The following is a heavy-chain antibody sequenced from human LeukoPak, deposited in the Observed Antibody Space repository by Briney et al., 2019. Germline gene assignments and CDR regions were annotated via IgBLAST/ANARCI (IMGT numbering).Heavy chain of an antibody. Sequence: ASVKVSCKASGYTFTIYGISWVRQAPGQGLEWMGWINTYTNYAQKFQGRVTMTTDTSTSTAYMELRNLRSDDTAVYYCARAHDSSGYYYVGNNDVFDIWGQGTMVTVSS. D-gene: IGHD3-22*01. CDR1: GYTFTIYG. J-gene: IGHJ3*02. CDR3: ARAHDSSGYYYVGNNDVFDI. V-gene: IGHV1-18*01. CDR2: INTYT.